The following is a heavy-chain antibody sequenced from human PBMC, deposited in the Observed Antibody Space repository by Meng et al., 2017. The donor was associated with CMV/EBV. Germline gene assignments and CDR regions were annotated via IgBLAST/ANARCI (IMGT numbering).Heavy chain of an antibody. CDR2: IYYSGST. D-gene: IGHD1-26*01. Sequence: ESLKISCTVSGGSISSSSYYWGWIRQPPGKGLEWIGSIYYSGSTYYNPSPKSRVTISVDTSKNQFSLKLSSVTAADTAVYYCAREGMVGYYYYYGMDVWGQGTTVTVSS. CDR3: AREGMVGYYYYYGMDV. J-gene: IGHJ6*02. V-gene: IGHV4-39*07. CDR1: GGSISSSSYY.